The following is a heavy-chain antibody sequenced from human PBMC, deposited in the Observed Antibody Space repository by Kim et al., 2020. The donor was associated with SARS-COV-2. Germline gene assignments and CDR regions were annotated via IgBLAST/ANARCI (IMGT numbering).Heavy chain of an antibody. CDR3: VRGRPLKYYNSSGYPSNFDY. V-gene: IGHV3-74*01. Sequence: GGSLRLSCAASGFTFSNYWMHLVRQVPGKGLLWVSRINTDGTTTNFADSVKGRFSISRDNAKNTLHLQMDSLRVEDTALYYCVRGRPLKYYNSSGYPSNFDYWGQGTLVTVSS. J-gene: IGHJ4*02. D-gene: IGHD3-22*01. CDR2: INTDGTTT. CDR1: GFTFSNYW.